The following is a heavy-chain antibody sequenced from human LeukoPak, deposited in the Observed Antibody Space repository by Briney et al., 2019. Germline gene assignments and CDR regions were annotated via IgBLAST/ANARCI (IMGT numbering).Heavy chain of an antibody. D-gene: IGHD2-2*01. CDR3: ARDLPGYCSSTSCYHAGMDV. V-gene: IGHV4-31*03. CDR1: GGSISSGGYY. CDR2: IYYSGST. Sequence: SQTLSLTCTVSGGSISSGGYYWSWLRQHPGKGLEWIGYIYYSGSTYYNPSLKSRVTISVDTSKNQFSLKLSSVTAADTAVYYCARDLPGYCSSTSCYHAGMDVWGQGTTVTVSS. J-gene: IGHJ6*02.